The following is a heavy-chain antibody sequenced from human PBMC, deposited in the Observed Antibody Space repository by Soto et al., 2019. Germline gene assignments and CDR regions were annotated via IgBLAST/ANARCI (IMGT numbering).Heavy chain of an antibody. V-gene: IGHV3-49*03. CDR3: TRDLFSNGITTGTQGGWFDP. D-gene: IGHD4-17*01. Sequence: PGGSLRLSCTASGFTFGDYAMSWFRQAPGKGLEWVGFIRSKAYGGTAEYAASVKGRFTISRDDSKSIAYLQMNSLKTEDTAVYYCTRDLFSNGITTGTQGGWFDPWGQGTLVTVSS. CDR2: IRSKAYGGTA. J-gene: IGHJ5*02. CDR1: GFTFGDYA.